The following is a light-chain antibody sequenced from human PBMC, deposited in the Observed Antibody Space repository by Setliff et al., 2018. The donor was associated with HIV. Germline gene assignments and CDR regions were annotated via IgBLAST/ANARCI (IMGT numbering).Light chain of an antibody. CDR2: EVS. V-gene: IGLV2-14*03. J-gene: IGLJ1*01. CDR1: SSDVGGYDY. CDR3: TSYTRTNTYV. Sequence: QSVLAQPAYVSGSPGQSITISCTGSSSDVGGYDYVSWYQLRPGRAPKLMIYEVSSRPSGVSNRFSGSKSGNAASLTISGLQAEDEADYYCTSYTRTNTYVFGTGTKVTVL.